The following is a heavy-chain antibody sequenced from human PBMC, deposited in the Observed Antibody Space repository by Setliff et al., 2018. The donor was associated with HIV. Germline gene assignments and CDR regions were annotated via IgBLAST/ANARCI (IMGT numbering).Heavy chain of an antibody. V-gene: IGHV4-31*03. CDR2: IYYSGST. D-gene: IGHD3-22*01. Sequence: PSQTLSLPCNVSGGSISSGGYYWSWIRQHPGKGLEWIGYIYYSGSTDYNPSLKSRVTISVDPSKNQFSLKMNSVTAADTAVYYCAGASYSYDSTGYLYWGQGTLVTVS. CDR1: GGSISSGGYY. CDR3: AGASYSYDSTGYLY. J-gene: IGHJ4*02.